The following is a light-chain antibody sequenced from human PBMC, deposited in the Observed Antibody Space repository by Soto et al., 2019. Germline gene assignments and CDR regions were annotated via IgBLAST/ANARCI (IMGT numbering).Light chain of an antibody. CDR3: QQYGSSRT. J-gene: IGKJ1*01. CDR1: QSVSSN. CDR2: GAS. V-gene: IGKV3-20*01. Sequence: EIVMTQSPATLSVSPXERATLSCRASQSVSSNLAWYQQKPGQAPRLLIYGASSRATGIPDRFSGSGSGTDFTLTISRLEPEDFAVYYCQQYGSSRTFGQGTKVDIK.